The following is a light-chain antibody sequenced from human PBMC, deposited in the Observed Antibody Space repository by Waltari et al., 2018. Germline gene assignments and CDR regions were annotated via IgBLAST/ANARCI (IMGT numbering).Light chain of an antibody. J-gene: IGLJ1*01. CDR1: SSDVGGFNY. Sequence: QSALTHPRSVSGSPGQSVPISCPGTSSDVGGFNYFSWYQHHPGKAPKLMIYDVSKRPSGVPDRFSGSKSGNTASLTISGLQAEDEADYYCCSYAGSYTHYVFGAGTKVTVL. V-gene: IGLV2-11*01. CDR2: DVS. CDR3: CSYAGSYTHYV.